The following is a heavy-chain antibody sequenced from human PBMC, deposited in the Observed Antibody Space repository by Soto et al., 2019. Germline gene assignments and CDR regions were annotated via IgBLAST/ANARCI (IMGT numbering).Heavy chain of an antibody. CDR3: ARGGSCNSTSCYDYYYYGLDV. CDR2: INSDGSST. V-gene: IGHV3-74*01. Sequence: GSLRLSCAASGFTFSSYWMHWVRQAPGKGLVWVSRINSDGSSTSYADSVKGRFTISRDNAKNTLFLQMNSLRAEDTAIYYCARGGSCNSTSCYDYYYYGLDVWGQGTKVTVSS. D-gene: IGHD2-2*01. J-gene: IGHJ6*02. CDR1: GFTFSSYW.